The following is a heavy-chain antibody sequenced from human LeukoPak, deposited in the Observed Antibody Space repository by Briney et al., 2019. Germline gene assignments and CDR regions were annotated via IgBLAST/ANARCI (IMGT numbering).Heavy chain of an antibody. D-gene: IGHD6-13*01. CDR1: GFTFSSYS. Sequence: GGSLRLSCAASGFTFSSYSMNWVRQAPGKGLEWVANIKQDGSEKYYVDSVKGRFTISRDNAKNSLYLQMNSLRAEDTAVYYCARGQAAAQYWGQGTLVTVSS. V-gene: IGHV3-7*01. J-gene: IGHJ4*02. CDR2: IKQDGSEK. CDR3: ARGQAAAQY.